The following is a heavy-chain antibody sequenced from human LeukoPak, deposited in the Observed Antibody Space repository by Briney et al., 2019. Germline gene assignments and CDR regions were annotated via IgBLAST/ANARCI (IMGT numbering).Heavy chain of an antibody. D-gene: IGHD3-10*01. J-gene: IGHJ4*02. V-gene: IGHV3-7*01. CDR1: SFTFSSYV. CDR3: AKLAKYFYGSETYYFFEH. CDR2: IKQDGTEK. Sequence: GGSLRLSCGASSFTFSSYVMSWVRQAPGKGLEWVANIKQDGTEKYYVDSVMGRFTISRDNAKNSLYLQMNSLRVEDTAMYYCAKLAKYFYGSETYYFFEHWGQGTPVAASS.